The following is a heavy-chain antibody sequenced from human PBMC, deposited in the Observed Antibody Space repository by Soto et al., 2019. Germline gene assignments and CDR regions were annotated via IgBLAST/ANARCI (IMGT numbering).Heavy chain of an antibody. Sequence: QVQLVQSGTEVKKPGASVKVSCKASGYTVTSCNIKWVRKATGQGLEWMGWMDPNSGDTGYSQKFQGRVTMTRNTSIRTAYMELSSLRSEDTAVYYCTRGYCYDSGDNGLDVWGQGTTVTVSS. CDR1: GYTVTSCN. D-gene: IGHD3-10*01. CDR3: TRGYCYDSGDNGLDV. CDR2: MDPNSGDT. V-gene: IGHV1-8*01. J-gene: IGHJ6*02.